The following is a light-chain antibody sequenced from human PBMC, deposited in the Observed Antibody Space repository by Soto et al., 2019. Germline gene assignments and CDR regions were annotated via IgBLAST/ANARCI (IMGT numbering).Light chain of an antibody. J-gene: IGKJ2*01. Sequence: EIVLTQSPGTLSLSPGERATLSCRASQSISSSYLAWYQQKPGQAPRLLIYGASSRATGIPDRFSGSGSGTHFTLTLSRLEPADFAVYYCQQYGSSPRAMYTFGQGTKLEIK. V-gene: IGKV3-20*01. CDR3: QQYGSSPRAMYT. CDR2: GAS. CDR1: QSISSSY.